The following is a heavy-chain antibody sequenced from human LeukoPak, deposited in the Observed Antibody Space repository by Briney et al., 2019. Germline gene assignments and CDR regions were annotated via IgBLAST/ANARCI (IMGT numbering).Heavy chain of an antibody. CDR1: GFTFSSYA. CDR3: VRALYSNKDYDVSNY. D-gene: IGHD2/OR15-2a*01. Sequence: GSLRLSCSASGFTFSSYAMHWVRQAPGKGLEDVSGITSNGDNTYYADSVKGRFIISRDNSRNTLYLQMSSLRPEDTAVYFCVRALYSNKDYDVSNYWGRGTLVTVSS. CDR2: ITSNGDNT. J-gene: IGHJ4*02. V-gene: IGHV3-64D*06.